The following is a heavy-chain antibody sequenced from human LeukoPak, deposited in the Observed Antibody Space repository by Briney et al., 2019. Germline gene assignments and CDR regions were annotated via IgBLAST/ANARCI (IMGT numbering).Heavy chain of an antibody. Sequence: GGSLRLSCAASGFTFSSYSMNWVRRAPGKGLEWVSSISSSSSYIYYADSVKGRFTISRDNAKNSLYLQMNSLKAEDTAVYYCASLPTFLAVAGTSYFDYWGQGTLVTVSS. CDR2: ISSSSSYI. CDR1: GFTFSSYS. CDR3: ASLPTFLAVAGTSYFDY. V-gene: IGHV3-21*01. J-gene: IGHJ4*02. D-gene: IGHD6-19*01.